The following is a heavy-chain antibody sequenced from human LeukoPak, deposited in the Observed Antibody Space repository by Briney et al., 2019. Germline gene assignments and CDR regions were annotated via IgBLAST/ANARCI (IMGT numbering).Heavy chain of an antibody. V-gene: IGHV4-34*01. CDR1: GGSFSGYY. CDR3: ARQGGDGYNLDAFDI. CDR2: INHSGST. Sequence: SETLSLTCAVYGGSFSGYYWSWIRQPPGKGLEWIGEINHSGSTKYNPSLKSRVTISVDTSKNQFSLKLSSVTAADTAVYYCARQGGDGYNLDAFDIWGQGTMVTVSS. D-gene: IGHD5-24*01. J-gene: IGHJ3*02.